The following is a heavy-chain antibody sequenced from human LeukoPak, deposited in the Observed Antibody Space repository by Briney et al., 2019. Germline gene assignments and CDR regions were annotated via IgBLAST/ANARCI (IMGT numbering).Heavy chain of an antibody. CDR1: GFTFSSYS. CDR3: VRGSPDGNNYVGH. J-gene: IGHJ4*02. V-gene: IGHV3-48*01. Sequence: PGGSLRLSCAASGFTFSSYSMNWVRQAPGKGLEWVSDISSSSSTIYYADSVKGRFTISRDNAKNSLYLQMNSLRAEDTAVYYCVRGSPDGNNYVGHWGQGTLVTVSS. CDR2: ISSSSSTI. D-gene: IGHD5-24*01.